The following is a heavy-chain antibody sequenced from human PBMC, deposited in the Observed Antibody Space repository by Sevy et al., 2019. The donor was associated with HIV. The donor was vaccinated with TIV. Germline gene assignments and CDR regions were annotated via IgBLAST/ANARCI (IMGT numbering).Heavy chain of an antibody. D-gene: IGHD2-15*01. V-gene: IGHV1-3*04. CDR3: ARDFCSGGSCYSAFVY. J-gene: IGHJ4*02. CDR1: GYTFNNYI. Sequence: ASVKVSCRGSGYTFNNYIIYWVRQAPGQSLEWMGWINTASGDTKYSQKFQGRLIITTDTSARTVYMELNSLRSEDTAFYFCARDFCSGGSCYSAFVYWGQGTLVTVSP. CDR2: INTASGDT.